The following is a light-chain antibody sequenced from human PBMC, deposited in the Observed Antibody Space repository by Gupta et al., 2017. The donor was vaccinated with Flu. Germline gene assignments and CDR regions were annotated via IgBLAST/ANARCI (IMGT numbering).Light chain of an antibody. Sequence: ITQSPSSLSASVGDRVTITCRASQGVRNELGWFQQKPGEGPKRLIYDASRFQSGVPSRFSGSGFGTEFTLTINSLQPEDFANYYCLQHYSVPWTFGQGTKVEVK. J-gene: IGKJ1*01. CDR3: LQHYSVPWT. CDR2: DAS. V-gene: IGKV1-17*01. CDR1: QGVRNE.